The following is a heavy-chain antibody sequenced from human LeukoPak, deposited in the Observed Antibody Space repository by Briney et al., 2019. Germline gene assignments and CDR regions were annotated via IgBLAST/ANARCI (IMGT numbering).Heavy chain of an antibody. CDR3: ASTQAVSTLPYFGY. Sequence: SETLSLTCAVSGGSISSSNWWSWVRQPPGKGLEWIGEIYHSGSTNYNPSLKSRVTISVDKSKNQFSLKLSSVTAADTAVYYCASTQAVSTLPYFGYWGQGTLVTVSS. V-gene: IGHV4-4*02. J-gene: IGHJ4*02. CDR1: GGSISSSNW. D-gene: IGHD2-15*01. CDR2: IYHSGST.